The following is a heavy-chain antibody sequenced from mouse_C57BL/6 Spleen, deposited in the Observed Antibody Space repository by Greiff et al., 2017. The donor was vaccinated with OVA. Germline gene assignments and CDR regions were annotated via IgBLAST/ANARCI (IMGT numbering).Heavy chain of an antibody. J-gene: IGHJ2*01. D-gene: IGHD2-5*01. Sequence: EVKVVESGEGLVKPGGSLKLSCAASGFTFSSYAMSWVRQTPEKRLEWVAYISSGGDYIYYADTVKGRFTISRDNARNTLYLQMSSLKSEDTAMYYCTRDRDYSNYGYCDYWGQGTTLTVSS. V-gene: IGHV5-9-1*02. CDR2: ISSGGDYI. CDR1: GFTFSSYA. CDR3: TRDRDYSNYGYCDY.